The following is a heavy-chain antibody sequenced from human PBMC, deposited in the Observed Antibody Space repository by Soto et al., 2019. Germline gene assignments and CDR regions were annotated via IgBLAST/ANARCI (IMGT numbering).Heavy chain of an antibody. CDR1: GYTFSSYT. J-gene: IGHJ3*02. CDR3: ARYSGSYPDAFDI. Sequence: ASVKVSCKASGYTFSSYTMHWVRQAPGQRLEWMGWINAAKDKTKYSQNFQGRVTISRDTSASTAYMELSSLRSEDTAVYYCARYSGSYPDAFDIWGQGTMVT. CDR2: INAAKDKT. D-gene: IGHD1-26*01. V-gene: IGHV1-3*01.